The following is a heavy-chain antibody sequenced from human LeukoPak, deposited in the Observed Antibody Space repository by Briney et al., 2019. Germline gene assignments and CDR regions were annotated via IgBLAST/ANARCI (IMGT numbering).Heavy chain of an antibody. CDR3: ARVGVSRYFDWLLGQGGLDY. D-gene: IGHD3-9*01. CDR1: GGSFSGYY. V-gene: IGHV4-34*01. J-gene: IGHJ4*02. CDR2: INHSGST. Sequence: SGTLSLTCAVYGGSFSGYYWSWIRQPPGKGREGIGEINHSGSTNYNPSLKSRVTISVDTSKNQFSLKLGSVTAADTAVYYCARVGVSRYFDWLLGQGGLDYWGQGTLVTVSS.